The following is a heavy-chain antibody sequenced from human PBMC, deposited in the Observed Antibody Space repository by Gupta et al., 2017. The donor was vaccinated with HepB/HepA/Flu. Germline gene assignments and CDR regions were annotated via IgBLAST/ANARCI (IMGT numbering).Heavy chain of an antibody. CDR3: ARPDY. V-gene: IGHV3-74*01. Sequence: EVQLVESGGGLVQPGGSVRLSCADSGFGFKNYWMHWVRQAPGKGLEWVSRINADGSSTTYADSVKGRFTISRDNAKNTLYLQMNSLRVEDTAVYHCARPDYWGQGTLVTVSS. CDR1: GFGFKNYW. CDR2: INADGSST. J-gene: IGHJ4*02.